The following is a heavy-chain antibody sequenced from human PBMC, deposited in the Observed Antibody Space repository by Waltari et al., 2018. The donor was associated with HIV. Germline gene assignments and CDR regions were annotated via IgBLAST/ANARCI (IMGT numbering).Heavy chain of an antibody. D-gene: IGHD3-9*01. Sequence: QVQLQESGPGLVKPSQTLSLTCTVSGGSITSGDYYWTWIRQPAGKGLEWIGRVYTSGSANYNPSLRSRVTMSLDTSKNQFYLKLTSVTAADTAVYYCARGLDILTGHYHWFLDVWGRGTLVTVSS. CDR3: ARGLDILTGHYHWFLDV. CDR2: VYTSGSA. V-gene: IGHV4-61*02. CDR1: GGSITSGDYY. J-gene: IGHJ2*01.